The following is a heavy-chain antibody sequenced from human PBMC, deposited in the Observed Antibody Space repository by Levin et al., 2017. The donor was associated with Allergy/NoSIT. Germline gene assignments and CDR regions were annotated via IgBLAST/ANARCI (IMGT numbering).Heavy chain of an antibody. Sequence: KVSCKGSGYSFITYWIAWVRQMPGKGLECVGIIWPGDADTKYSPSSQGQVTISADKSPSTAYLQWSSLKASDSAIYYCARHGRYSGVSYFDYWGQGTLVTVSS. V-gene: IGHV5-51*01. J-gene: IGHJ4*02. D-gene: IGHD1-26*01. CDR3: ARHGRYSGVSYFDY. CDR1: GYSFITYW. CDR2: IWPGDADT.